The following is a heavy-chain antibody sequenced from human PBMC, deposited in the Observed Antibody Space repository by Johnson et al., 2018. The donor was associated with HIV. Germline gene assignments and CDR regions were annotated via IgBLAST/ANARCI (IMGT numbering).Heavy chain of an antibody. V-gene: IGHV3-13*01. CDR1: GFTFGDYA. CDR3: ARRNGDIHAFDI. D-gene: IGHD2-15*01. Sequence: VQLVESGGGLVQPGRSLRLSCTASGFTFGDYAMSWVRQATGKGLEWVSAIGTAGDTYYPGSVKGRFTISRDNAKNSLYLQMNSLRAGDTAVYYCARRNGDIHAFDIWGQGTMVTVSS. J-gene: IGHJ3*02. CDR2: IGTAGDT.